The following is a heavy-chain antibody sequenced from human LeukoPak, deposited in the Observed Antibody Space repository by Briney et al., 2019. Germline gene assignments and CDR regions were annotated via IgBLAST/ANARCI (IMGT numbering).Heavy chain of an antibody. CDR1: GFTFSSSP. Sequence: PGGSLRLSCAASGFTFSSSPMNWVRQAPGKGLEWVSYISSSSTIYYADSVKGRFTISRGNAKNSLYLQMNSLRVEDTAVYYCARSGDYWGQGTLVTVSS. CDR2: ISSSSTI. J-gene: IGHJ4*02. V-gene: IGHV3-48*01. CDR3: ARSGDY.